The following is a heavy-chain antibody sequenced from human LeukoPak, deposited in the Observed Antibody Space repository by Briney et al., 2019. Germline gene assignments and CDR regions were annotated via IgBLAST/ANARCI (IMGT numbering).Heavy chain of an antibody. D-gene: IGHD5-18*01. CDR3: ARHLDTAMVDDYYYGMDV. CDR1: GGSISGYY. Sequence: SETLSLTCTVSGGSISGYYWTWIRQPAGKGLEWIGYIYYSGSTNYNPSLKSRVTISVDTSKNQFSLMMSSVTAAATAVYYCARHLDTAMVDDYYYGMDVWGQGTTVTVSS. J-gene: IGHJ6*02. CDR2: IYYSGST. V-gene: IGHV4-59*08.